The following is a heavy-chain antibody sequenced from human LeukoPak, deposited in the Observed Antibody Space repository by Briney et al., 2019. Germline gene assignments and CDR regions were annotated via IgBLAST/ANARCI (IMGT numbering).Heavy chain of an antibody. CDR2: ISSSSSYI. CDR1: GFTFSSYS. D-gene: IGHD3-9*01. V-gene: IGHV3-21*01. J-gene: IGHJ4*02. CDR3: ARVVLRYFEIFDY. Sequence: GGSLRLSCAASGFTFSSYSMNWVRQAPGKGLEWVSSISSSSSYIYYADSVKGRFTISRDNAKNSLYLQMNSLRAEDTAVYYCARVVLRYFEIFDYWGQGTLVTVSS.